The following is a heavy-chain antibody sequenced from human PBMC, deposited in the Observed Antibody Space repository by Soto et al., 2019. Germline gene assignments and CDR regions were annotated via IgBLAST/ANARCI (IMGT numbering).Heavy chain of an antibody. CDR1: GFTFSSYG. CDR2: ISYDGSNK. V-gene: IGHV3-30*18. Sequence: GGSLRLSCAASGFTFSSYGMHWVRQAPGKGLEWVAVISYDGSNKYYADSVKGRFTISRDNSKNTLYLQMNSLRAEDTAVYYCAKGSVVVVTWAYFDYWGQGTLVTVSS. CDR3: AKGSVVVVTWAYFDY. J-gene: IGHJ4*02. D-gene: IGHD3-22*01.